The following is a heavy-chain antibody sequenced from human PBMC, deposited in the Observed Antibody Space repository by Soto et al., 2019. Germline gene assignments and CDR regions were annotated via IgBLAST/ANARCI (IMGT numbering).Heavy chain of an antibody. CDR2: IWYDGRKE. CDR1: GFTFSTYG. J-gene: IGHJ4*02. Sequence: GGSLRLSCSASGFTFSTYGMHWVRQAPGKGLEWVALIWYDGRKEDYADSVKGRFTISRDNSKNTLYLQMNSLRAEDTAVYYCARDRRIVYTITSFDYWGQGTPGTVS. V-gene: IGHV3-33*01. CDR3: ARDRRIVYTITSFDY. D-gene: IGHD2-8*01.